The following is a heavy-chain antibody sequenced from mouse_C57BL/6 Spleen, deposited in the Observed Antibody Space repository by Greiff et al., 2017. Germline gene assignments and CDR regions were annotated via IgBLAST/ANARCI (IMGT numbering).Heavy chain of an antibody. V-gene: IGHV3-6*01. CDR3: ARHDYDGAWFAY. D-gene: IGHD2-4*01. Sequence: EVKLVESGPGLVKPSQSLSLTCSVTGYSITSGYYWNWIRQFPGNKLEWMGYISYDGSNNYNPSLKNRISITRDTSKNQFFLKLNSVTTEDTATXYCARHDYDGAWFAYWGQGTLVTVSA. J-gene: IGHJ3*01. CDR1: GYSITSGYY. CDR2: ISYDGSN.